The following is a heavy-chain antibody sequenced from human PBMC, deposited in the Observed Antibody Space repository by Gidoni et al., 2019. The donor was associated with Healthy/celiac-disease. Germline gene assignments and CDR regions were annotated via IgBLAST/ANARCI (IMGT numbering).Heavy chain of an antibody. J-gene: IGHJ6*02. CDR1: GFTFSSYW. Sequence: EVQLVESGGGLVQPGGSLRLSCAASGFTFSSYWMSWVRQAPGKGLEWVANIKQDGSEKYYVDSVKGRFTISRDNAKNSLYLQMNSLRAEDTAVYYCTRDQISGSPYSSSPPGYYYYGMDVWGQGTTVTVSS. V-gene: IGHV3-7*03. D-gene: IGHD6-6*01. CDR3: TRDQISGSPYSSSPPGYYYYGMDV. CDR2: IKQDGSEK.